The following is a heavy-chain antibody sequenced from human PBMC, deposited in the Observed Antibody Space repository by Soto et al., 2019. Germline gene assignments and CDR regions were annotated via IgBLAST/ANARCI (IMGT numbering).Heavy chain of an antibody. CDR3: ARVSIAKEQWLVPLDY. J-gene: IGHJ4*02. CDR2: INSGGSST. D-gene: IGHD6-19*01. V-gene: IGHV3-74*01. CDR1: GFTFSSYW. Sequence: GGSLRLSCAASGFTFSSYWMHWVRQAPGKGLVWVSRINSGGSSTSYADSVKGRFTISRDNAKNTLYLQMNSLRAEDTAVYYCARVSIAKEQWLVPLDYWGQGTLVTVSS.